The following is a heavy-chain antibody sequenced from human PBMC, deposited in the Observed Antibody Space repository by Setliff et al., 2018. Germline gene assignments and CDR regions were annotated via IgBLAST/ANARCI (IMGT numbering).Heavy chain of an antibody. CDR2: IYPGDSHT. CDR3: ARHGDLASAGSGGHNWFNP. Sequence: PGESLKISCQGSGYSFSNFWIGWVRQMPGKGLEWMGIIYPGDSHTRYSPSFQGQVTMSADKSINTAYLQWSNLKASDTAIYYCARHGDLASAGSGGHNWFNPWGQGTLVTVSS. CDR1: GYSFSNFW. J-gene: IGHJ5*02. V-gene: IGHV5-51*01. D-gene: IGHD6-13*01.